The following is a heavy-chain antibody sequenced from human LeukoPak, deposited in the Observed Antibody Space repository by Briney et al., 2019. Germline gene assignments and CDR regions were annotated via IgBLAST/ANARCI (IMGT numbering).Heavy chain of an antibody. CDR1: GFTFSTYG. J-gene: IGHJ4*02. V-gene: IGHV3-33*01. D-gene: IGHD6-6*01. CDR2: IWYDGSNK. CDR3: ARGEYSSSSGFDF. Sequence: GGSLRLSCAASGFTFSTYGMHWVRQAPGKGLEWVAVIWYDGSNKFYADSVKGRFTISRDNSKNTLNLQMNSLRAEDPAVYYCARGEYSSSSGFDFWGQGTLVIVSS.